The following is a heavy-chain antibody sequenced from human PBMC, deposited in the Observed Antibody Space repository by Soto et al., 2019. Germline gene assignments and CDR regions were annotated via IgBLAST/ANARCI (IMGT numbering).Heavy chain of an antibody. CDR2: IFYTGTT. D-gene: IGHD2-2*01. J-gene: IGHJ5*02. CDR3: ARLVVVAPVANA. V-gene: IGHV4-39*02. Sequence: PSETLSLTCSVSGGSINYNSYYWGWIRQPPGKGLEWVGGIFYTGTTYYSPSLKDRVTISVDTSKNSFSLNLTSVTAADTAVYFYARLVVVAPVANAWGQGTLVTVSS. CDR1: GGSINYNSYY.